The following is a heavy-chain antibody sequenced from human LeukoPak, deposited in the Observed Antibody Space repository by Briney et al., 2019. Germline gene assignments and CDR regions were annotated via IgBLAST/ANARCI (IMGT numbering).Heavy chain of an antibody. CDR2: INPNSGGT. J-gene: IGHJ6*03. D-gene: IGHD3-10*01. V-gene: IGHV1-2*02. CDR3: ARAVRYYGSGSYYHYYMDV. Sequence: ASVKVSCKASGYTFTGYYMHWVRQAPGQGLEWMGWINPNSGGTNYAQKFQGRVTMTRDTSISTAYMELRSLRSDDTAVYYCARAVRYYGSGSYYHYYMDVWGKGTTVTVSS. CDR1: GYTFTGYY.